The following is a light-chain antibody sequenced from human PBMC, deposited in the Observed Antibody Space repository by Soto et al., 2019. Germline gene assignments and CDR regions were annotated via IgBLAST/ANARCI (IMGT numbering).Light chain of an antibody. J-gene: IGKJ1*01. Sequence: EKVMTQSPATLSVSPGERATLSCRASQSVRSNLAWYQQKPGQPPRLLIYDASTRATGIPSRFSGSGSGTEFTLTISSLKSADFAVYYCQQYDNRPRTFGQGTKVDIK. V-gene: IGKV3-15*01. CDR3: QQYDNRPRT. CDR1: QSVRSN. CDR2: DAS.